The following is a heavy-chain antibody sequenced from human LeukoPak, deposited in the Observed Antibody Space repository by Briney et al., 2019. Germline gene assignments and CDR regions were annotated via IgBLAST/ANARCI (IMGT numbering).Heavy chain of an antibody. CDR1: DDSISSSRFY. Sequence: SGTLSLTCTVSDDSISSSRFYWGWIRQPPGKGLEWIGSISYSGNTDYNPSLRSRVTISADRSKNQFSLILSSVTAADTAVYYCARAGYDVLTGYCGAFDIWGQGTMVIVSS. CDR3: ARAGYDVLTGYCGAFDI. V-gene: IGHV4-39*07. CDR2: ISYSGNT. J-gene: IGHJ3*02. D-gene: IGHD3-9*01.